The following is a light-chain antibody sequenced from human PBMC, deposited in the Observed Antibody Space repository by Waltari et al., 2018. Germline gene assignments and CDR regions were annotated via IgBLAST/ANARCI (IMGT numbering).Light chain of an antibody. J-gene: IGKJ5*01. Sequence: DIQLIQSPSSLSASVGDRVTITCQASQDIGNYLNWYQQKPGRAPKLLIYDASYLQPGVPSRVSGSGSGSDFTLTISSLQPEDVAMYYCQQYNHYPLFGPGTRLEIK. CDR1: QDIGNY. V-gene: IGKV1-33*01. CDR2: DAS. CDR3: QQYNHYPL.